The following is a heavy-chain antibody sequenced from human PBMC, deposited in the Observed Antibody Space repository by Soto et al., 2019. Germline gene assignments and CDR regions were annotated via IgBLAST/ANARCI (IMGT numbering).Heavy chain of an antibody. CDR3: ARGISTWLHRLSALKFDP. CDR2: INHSGST. CDR1: GGSFSGYY. V-gene: IGHV4-34*01. J-gene: IGHJ5*02. Sequence: SETLSLTCAVYGGSFSGYYWSWIRQPPGKGLEWIGEINHSGSTNYNPSLKSRVTISVDTSKNQFSLKLSSVTAADTAVYYCARGISTWLHRLSALKFDPWGQGTLVTVSS. D-gene: IGHD6-19*01.